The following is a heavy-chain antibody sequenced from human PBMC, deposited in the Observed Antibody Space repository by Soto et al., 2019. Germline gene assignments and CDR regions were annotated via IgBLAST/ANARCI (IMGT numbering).Heavy chain of an antibody. V-gene: IGHV3-30*03. D-gene: IGHD3-22*01. J-gene: IGHJ4*02. Sequence: QVQLVESGGGVVQPGRSLRLSCAASGFTFSSYGMHWVRQAPGKGLEWVAVISYDGSNKYYADSVKGRFTISRDNSKNTRYLQMNSLIAEDTAVYYCATVGGQYYDSSGYMPPPFDYWGQGTLVAVSS. CDR1: GFTFSSYG. CDR2: ISYDGSNK. CDR3: ATVGGQYYDSSGYMPPPFDY.